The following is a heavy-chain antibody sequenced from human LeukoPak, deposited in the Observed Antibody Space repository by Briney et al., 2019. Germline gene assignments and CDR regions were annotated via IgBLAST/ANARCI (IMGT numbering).Heavy chain of an antibody. CDR3: AKKYSTGLDP. CDR1: GFTYSSYA. Sequence: GGSLRLSCAASGFTYSSYAMSWVRQAPGKGLEWVSDINGSGGSTYYADSVKGRFTISRDNSKNTLYLQMNSLRAEDTAVYYCAKKYSTGLDPWGQGTLVTVSS. D-gene: IGHD1-26*01. CDR2: INGSGGST. J-gene: IGHJ5*02. V-gene: IGHV3-23*01.